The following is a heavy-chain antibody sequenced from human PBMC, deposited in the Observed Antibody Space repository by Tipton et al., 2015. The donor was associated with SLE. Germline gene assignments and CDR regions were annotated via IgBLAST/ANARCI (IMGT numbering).Heavy chain of an antibody. CDR1: GESFSSYY. D-gene: IGHD3-10*01. CDR2: IHYSGGT. J-gene: IGHJ6*03. V-gene: IGHV4-59*08. Sequence: GLVKPSETLSLTCAVSGESFSSYYWSWIRQPPGKGLEWIGYIHYSGGTNYNPSLKSRVTISADTSKNQFSLRLTSVTAADTAVHYCARTEVRGVIAMDVWGKRTTVTVSS. CDR3: ARTEVRGVIAMDV.